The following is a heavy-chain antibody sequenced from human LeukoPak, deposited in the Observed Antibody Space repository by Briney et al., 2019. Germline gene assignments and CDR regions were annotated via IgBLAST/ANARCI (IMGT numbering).Heavy chain of an antibody. J-gene: IGHJ4*02. CDR3: ARGGYCSSTSCYFFDY. D-gene: IGHD2-2*01. V-gene: IGHV4-34*01. Sequence: KTSETLSLTCAVYGGSFSGYYWSWIRQPPEKGLEWIGEINHSGSTNYNPSLKSRVTIPVDTSKNQFSLKLSSVTAADTAVYYCARGGYCSSTSCYFFDYWGQGILVTVSS. CDR1: GGSFSGYY. CDR2: INHSGST.